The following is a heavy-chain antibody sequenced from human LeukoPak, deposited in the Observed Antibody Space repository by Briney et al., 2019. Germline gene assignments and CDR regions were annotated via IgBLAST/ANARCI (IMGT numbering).Heavy chain of an antibody. J-gene: IGHJ5*02. V-gene: IGHV1-2*02. Sequence: ASVKLSCTASGFTFTGYYMHWVRQAPGQGLEWVGFIKPNGSSTNYAQKFKGRVTMTRDTSISTAYMELSRLRSDDTAVYYCARVGSLRYCSGGSCYNWFDPWGQGTLVTVSS. D-gene: IGHD2-15*01. CDR2: IKPNGSST. CDR3: ARVGSLRYCSGGSCYNWFDP. CDR1: GFTFTGYY.